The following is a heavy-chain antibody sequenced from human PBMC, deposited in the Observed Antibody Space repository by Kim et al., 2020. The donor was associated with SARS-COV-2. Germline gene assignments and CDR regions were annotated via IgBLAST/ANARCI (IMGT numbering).Heavy chain of an antibody. Sequence: GGSLRPSCAASGFTFSSYAMNWVRQAPGKGLEWVSSISGTGGRTIHADSVKGRFTVSRDNSKNTLYLQMSSLRAEDTAVYYCAKDLIRWLLTPQNAFAIWGQGTLVTVSS. CDR2: ISGTGGRT. V-gene: IGHV3-23*01. CDR1: GFTFSSYA. D-gene: IGHD6-19*01. J-gene: IGHJ3*02. CDR3: AKDLIRWLLTPQNAFAI.